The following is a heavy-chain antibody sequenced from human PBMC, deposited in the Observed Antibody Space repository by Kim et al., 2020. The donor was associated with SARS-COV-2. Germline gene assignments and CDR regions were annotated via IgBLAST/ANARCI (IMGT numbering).Heavy chain of an antibody. CDR3: ASAGGGFGQLFAVDD. D-gene: IGHD3-10*01. Sequence: DAVKGRFTISRDNFKNTLYLQMNSMRAEDTAMYYCASAGGGFGQLFAVDDWGQGTLVTVSS. J-gene: IGHJ4*02. V-gene: IGHV3-30*07.